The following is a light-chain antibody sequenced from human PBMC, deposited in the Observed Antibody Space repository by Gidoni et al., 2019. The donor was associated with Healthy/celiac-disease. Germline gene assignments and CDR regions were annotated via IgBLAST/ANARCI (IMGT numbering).Light chain of an antibody. V-gene: IGLV2-14*01. J-gene: IGLJ3*02. CDR2: EVS. CDR3: SSHTSSSTLGV. CDR1: SSDVGGYNY. Sequence: QSALTPPASVSGSPGQSITISCTGTSSDVGGYNYVSWYQQHPGKAPKLMIYEVSNRPSGVSNRFSGSKSGNTASLTISGLQAEDEADYYCSSHTSSSTLGVFGGGTKLTVL.